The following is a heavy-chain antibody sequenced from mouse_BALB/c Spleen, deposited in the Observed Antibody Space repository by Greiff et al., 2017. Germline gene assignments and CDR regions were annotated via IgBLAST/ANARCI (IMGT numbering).Heavy chain of an antibody. D-gene: IGHD2-14*01. Sequence: VQLQQSGPELVKPGASVKMSCKASGYTFTSYVMHWVKQKPGQGLEWIGYINPYNDGTKYNEKFKGKATLTSDKSSSTAYMELSSLTSEDSAVYYCARGGRYDNFDYWGQGTTFIVSS. V-gene: IGHV1-14*01. CDR3: ARGGRYDNFDY. J-gene: IGHJ2*01. CDR2: INPYNDGT. CDR1: GYTFTSYV.